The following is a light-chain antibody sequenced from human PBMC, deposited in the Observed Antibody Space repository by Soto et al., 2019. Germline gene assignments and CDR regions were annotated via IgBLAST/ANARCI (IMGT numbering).Light chain of an antibody. J-gene: IGLJ1*01. CDR3: QSYDSSLSAYV. Sequence: QSVLTQPPSVSGAPGQRVTLSCTGSSSNIGAGYDVHWYQQLPGTAPKLFIYDNSNRPSGVPDRFSGSKSGTSSSLAITGLQADDEADYYCQSYDSSLSAYVFGTGTKLTFL. V-gene: IGLV1-40*01. CDR1: SSNIGAGYD. CDR2: DNS.